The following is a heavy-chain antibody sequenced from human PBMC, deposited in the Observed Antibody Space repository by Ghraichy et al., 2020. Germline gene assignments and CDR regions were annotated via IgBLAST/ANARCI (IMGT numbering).Heavy chain of an antibody. CDR3: AKGGSLTMLTFREVIVMGTNYYYYYGIDI. D-gene: IGHD3-16*02. CDR2: ISASGGTT. CDR1: GFTFQNYA. J-gene: IGHJ6*02. Sequence: GSLRLSCVASGFTFQNYAMSWVRQAPGKGLEWVSAISASGGTTYQADSVKGRFTISRDNSKNTLYLQMTSLRAEDTAVYYCAKGGSLTMLTFREVIVMGTNYYYYYGIDIWGQGTTVTVSS. V-gene: IGHV3-23*01.